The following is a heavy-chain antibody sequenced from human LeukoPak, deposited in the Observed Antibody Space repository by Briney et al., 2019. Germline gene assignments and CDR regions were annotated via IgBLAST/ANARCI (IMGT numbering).Heavy chain of an antibody. CDR1: GYTFASYI. V-gene: IGHV1-2*02. D-gene: IGHD1-26*01. CDR3: VRGGGTAHFDY. Sequence: ASVKVSCKASGYTFASYIIPWVRQAPGQGLEWMGWINPPGGTNYEQNFQGRVTMTRDTSISTAYMELSSLTSDDTAVYFCVRGGGTAHFDYWGQGTLVTVSS. J-gene: IGHJ4*02. CDR2: INPPGGT.